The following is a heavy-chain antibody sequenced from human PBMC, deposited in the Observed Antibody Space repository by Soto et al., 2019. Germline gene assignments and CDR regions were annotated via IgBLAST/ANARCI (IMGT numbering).Heavy chain of an antibody. V-gene: IGHV3-9*01. CDR3: AKDTSLYGPT. J-gene: IGHJ3*01. CDR2: ISWKSGSI. Sequence: PGGSLRLSCAASGFTFDDYAMHWVRQAPGKGLEWVSGISWKSGSIGYADSVKGRFTISRDNAKNSLYLQMNSLRAEDTALYYCAKDTSLYGPTWGQGTMVTVSS. CDR1: GFTFDDYA. D-gene: IGHD2-2*02.